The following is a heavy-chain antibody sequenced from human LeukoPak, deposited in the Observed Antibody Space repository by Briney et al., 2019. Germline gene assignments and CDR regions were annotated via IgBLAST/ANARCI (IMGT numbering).Heavy chain of an antibody. CDR3: ARRVWEQTYVAYENWFDP. D-gene: IGHD1/OR15-1a*01. CDR2: TSTSGNT. Sequence: PSETLSLTCTVSGGSISSYYWNWIRQPAGKALEWIGRTSTSGNTNYNPSLKSRVTMSVDTSKNQFSLKLSSVTAADTAVYYCARRVWEQTYVAYENWFDPWGQGTLVSVSS. V-gene: IGHV4-4*07. CDR1: GGSISSYY. J-gene: IGHJ5*02.